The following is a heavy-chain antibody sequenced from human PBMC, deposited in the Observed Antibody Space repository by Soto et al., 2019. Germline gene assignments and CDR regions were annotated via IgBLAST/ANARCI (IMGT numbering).Heavy chain of an antibody. D-gene: IGHD2-15*01. Sequence: SVILSCAASGFTFSNYWMTWVRQAPGKGLEWVANIKEDGSEKHYVDSVKGRFTISRDNAKNSLYLQMNSLRVEDTAVYFCSRDVVVGAKALNYWGQGALVTVSS. CDR1: GFTFSNYW. J-gene: IGHJ4*02. CDR2: IKEDGSEK. CDR3: SRDVVVGAKALNY. V-gene: IGHV3-7*01.